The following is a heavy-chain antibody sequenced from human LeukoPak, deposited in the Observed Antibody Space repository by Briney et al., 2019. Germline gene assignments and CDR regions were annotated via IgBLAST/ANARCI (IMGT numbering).Heavy chain of an antibody. V-gene: IGHV4-34*01. J-gene: IGHJ6*03. CDR2: INHSGST. Sequence: SETLSLTCAVYGGSFSGYFWSWIRQPPGKGLEWIGEINHSGSTNYDPSLKSRVSISVDTSKNQISLKLTSVTAADTAVYFCARGPAPGYYYMDVWGKGTTVTVSS. CDR3: ARGPAPGYYYMDV. CDR1: GGSFSGYF.